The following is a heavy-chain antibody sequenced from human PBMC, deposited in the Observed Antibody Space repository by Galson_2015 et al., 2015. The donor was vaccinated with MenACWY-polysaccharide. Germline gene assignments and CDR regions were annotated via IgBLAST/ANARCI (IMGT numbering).Heavy chain of an antibody. CDR2: IYPSGNT. CDR3: AREPTYSGSFGWFDP. J-gene: IGHJ5*02. V-gene: IGHV4-61*10. CDR1: GGSVNTGDSY. D-gene: IGHD1-26*01. Sequence: SETLSLTCPVSGGSVNTGDSYWCWIRQPAGKELEWIGQIYPSGNTNYNPSLRSRVTISLDRSKNQFSLRLNSVTAADTAMYYCAREPTYSGSFGWFDPWGQGTLVTVSS.